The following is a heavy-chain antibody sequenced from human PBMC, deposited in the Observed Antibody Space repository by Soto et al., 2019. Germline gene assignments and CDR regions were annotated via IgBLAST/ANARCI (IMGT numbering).Heavy chain of an antibody. V-gene: IGHV3-30*18. CDR3: AKLVIGYCSGNTCDDY. J-gene: IGHJ4*02. D-gene: IGHD2-15*01. CDR2: ISYDSSNK. Sequence: VQLLESGGGLIQPGGSLRLSCAASGFTFSYGIHWLRQAPGKGLEWVAYISYDSSNKFYGESVKGRFTISRDNPKNTQSLQMSSLRAEDTAVYYCAKLVIGYCSGNTCDDYWGQGTLVAVSS. CDR1: GFTFSYG.